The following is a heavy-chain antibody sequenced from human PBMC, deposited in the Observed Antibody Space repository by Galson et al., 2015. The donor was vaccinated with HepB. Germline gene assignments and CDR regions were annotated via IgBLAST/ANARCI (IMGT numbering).Heavy chain of an antibody. V-gene: IGHV3-7*01. CDR2: IKQDGSEK. J-gene: IGHJ4*02. CDR1: GFSFSSYW. D-gene: IGHD2-15*01. Sequence: SLRLSCAASGFSFSSYWMSWVRQAPGKGLEWVANIKQDGSEKYYVDSVKGRFTISRDNSKNTLYLQMNSLRAEDTAVYYCAKTSRGGYCSGGSCQFLDYWGQGTLVTVSS. CDR3: AKTSRGGYCSGGSCQFLDY.